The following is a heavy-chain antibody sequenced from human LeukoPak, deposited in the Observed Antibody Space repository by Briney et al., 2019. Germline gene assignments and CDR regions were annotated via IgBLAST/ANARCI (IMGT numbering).Heavy chain of an antibody. J-gene: IGHJ4*02. V-gene: IGHV1-69*04. Sequence: SVKVSCKTSGDTFSSYAIDWVRQAPGQGLEWMGRIVPTLGIANYAQKFQGRVTITADKSTSTAYMDLSSLRSEDTAVYYCARDLVSSTVYYWGQGTLVTVSS. CDR3: ARDLVSSTVYY. CDR2: IVPTLGIA. D-gene: IGHD2/OR15-2a*01. CDR1: GDTFSSYA.